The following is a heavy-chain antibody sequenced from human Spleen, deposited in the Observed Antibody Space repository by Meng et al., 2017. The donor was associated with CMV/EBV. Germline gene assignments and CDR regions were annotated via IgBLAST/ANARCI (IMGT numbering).Heavy chain of an antibody. CDR2: TYYRSRWYN. V-gene: IGHV6-1*01. J-gene: IGHJ4*02. CDR1: VSSNFAA. D-gene: IGHD5-24*01. CDR3: ARDAQRDMATSGFDY. Sequence: VSSNFAAWNWSRQSPSRGLEWLGRTYYRSRWYNEYAVSVKSRITINPDTSNNQFSLHLSSVTPEDTAVYYCARDAQRDMATSGFDYWGQGTLVTVSS.